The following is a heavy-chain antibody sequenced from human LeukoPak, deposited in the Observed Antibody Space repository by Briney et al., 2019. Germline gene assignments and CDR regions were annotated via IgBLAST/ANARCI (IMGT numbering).Heavy chain of an antibody. J-gene: IGHJ3*02. Sequence: PSETLSLTCTVSGGSISSGGYYWSWIRQHPGKGLEWIGYIHYSGSTYYNPSLKSRVTISVDTSKNQFSLKLSSVTAADTAVYYCARDYCSSTSCYYAFDIWGQGTMVTVSS. CDR2: IHYSGST. CDR1: GGSISSGGYY. CDR3: ARDYCSSTSCYYAFDI. D-gene: IGHD2-2*01. V-gene: IGHV4-31*03.